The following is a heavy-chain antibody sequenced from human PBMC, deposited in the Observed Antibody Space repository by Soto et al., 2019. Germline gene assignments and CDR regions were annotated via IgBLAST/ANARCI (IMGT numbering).Heavy chain of an antibody. V-gene: IGHV4-59*01. Sequence: QVQLQESGPGLVKPSETLSLTCTVSGVSISNYYWSWIRQPPGKGLEWLGYILYTGNTNYNPSLKSRVTISVDTSKNQVSLELTSVTTADTAVYFCARAAYGSGNYYAPHYYYAMDVWGQGTTVTVSS. CDR2: ILYTGNT. D-gene: IGHD3-10*01. CDR1: GVSISNYY. CDR3: ARAAYGSGNYYAPHYYYAMDV. J-gene: IGHJ6*02.